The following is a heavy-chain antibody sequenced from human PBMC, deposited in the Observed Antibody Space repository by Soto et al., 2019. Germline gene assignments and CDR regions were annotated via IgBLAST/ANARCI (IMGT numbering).Heavy chain of an antibody. CDR1: GFTFSSYA. CDR2: ISGSGGST. V-gene: IGHV3-23*01. J-gene: IGHJ4*02. Sequence: SGGSLRLSCAASGFTFSSYAMSWVRQAPGKGLEWVSAISGSGGSTYYADSVKGRFTISRDNSKNTLYLRMNSLRAEDTAVYYCEKDVAVAGTYRTWDYWGQGTLVTVYS. CDR3: EKDVAVAGTYRTWDY. D-gene: IGHD6-19*01.